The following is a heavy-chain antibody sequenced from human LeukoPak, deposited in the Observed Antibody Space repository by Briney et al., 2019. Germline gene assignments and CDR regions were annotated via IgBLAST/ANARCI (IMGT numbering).Heavy chain of an antibody. Sequence: ASVRVSCKASGYTFTGYYVHWVRQDPGQVLEWMGRINPNNGGSDYAQKFQGRVTMTRDTSITTAYMDLSRLTSDDTAVYYCARGPSGTGTTVYWGQGTLVTVSS. V-gene: IGHV1-2*06. CDR2: INPNNGGS. CDR3: ARGPSGTGTTVY. D-gene: IGHD1-7*01. CDR1: GYTFTGYY. J-gene: IGHJ4*02.